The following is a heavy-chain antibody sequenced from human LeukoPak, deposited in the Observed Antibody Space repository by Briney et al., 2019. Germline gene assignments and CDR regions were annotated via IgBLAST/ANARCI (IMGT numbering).Heavy chain of an antibody. CDR1: GYSFILYG. Sequence: ASVKVSCKTSGYSFILYGISWVRQAPGQGPEWMGWISTSTGDTKYTQKFQGRVTLTTDTSTSTAYMELSSLRSEDTAVYYCARGPGYYVSGSYYKPYYYMDVWGKGTTVTVSS. V-gene: IGHV1-18*01. CDR2: ISTSTGDT. D-gene: IGHD3-10*01. CDR3: ARGPGYYVSGSYYKPYYYMDV. J-gene: IGHJ6*03.